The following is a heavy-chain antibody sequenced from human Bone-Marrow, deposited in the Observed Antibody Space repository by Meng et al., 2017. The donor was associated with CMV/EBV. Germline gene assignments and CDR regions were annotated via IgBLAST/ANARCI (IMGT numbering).Heavy chain of an antibody. Sequence: ASVNVSCKASGYTFTRYSMHWVRQAPGPGLEWMGWINPNSGGTNYAQKFQGRVTITRDTSVSTAYMELSRLRSDDTAVHYCARDLLYDRSGDADYWGQGTLVTVSS. CDR3: ARDLLYDRSGDADY. D-gene: IGHD3-22*01. V-gene: IGHV1-2*02. J-gene: IGHJ4*02. CDR2: INPNSGGT. CDR1: GYTFTRYS.